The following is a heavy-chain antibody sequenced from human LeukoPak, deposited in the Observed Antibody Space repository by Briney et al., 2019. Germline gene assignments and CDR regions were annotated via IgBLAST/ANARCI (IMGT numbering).Heavy chain of an antibody. CDR1: GFTFRTYS. CDR2: ISSSSNTI. Sequence: GGSLRLSCAASGFTFRTYSMNWVRQAPGKGLEWVSYISSSSNTIYYADSVKGRFTISRDNAKQSLYLQMNTLRVEDTAVYYCARGGFVVVTATHDYWGRGTLATVSA. V-gene: IGHV3-48*04. D-gene: IGHD2-21*02. J-gene: IGHJ4*02. CDR3: ARGGFVVVTATHDY.